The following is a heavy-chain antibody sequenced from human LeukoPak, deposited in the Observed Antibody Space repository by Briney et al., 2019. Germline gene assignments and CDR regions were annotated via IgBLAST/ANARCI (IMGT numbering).Heavy chain of an antibody. V-gene: IGHV4-34*01. CDR3: AREAYYYDSSGSGDY. J-gene: IGHJ4*02. Sequence: SETLSLTCAVYGGSFSGYYWSWIRQPPGKGLEWIGEINHSGSTNYNPSLKSRVTISVDTSKNQFSQKLSSVTAADTAVYYCAREAYYYDSSGSGDYWGQGTLVTVSS. D-gene: IGHD3-22*01. CDR2: INHSGST. CDR1: GGSFSGYY.